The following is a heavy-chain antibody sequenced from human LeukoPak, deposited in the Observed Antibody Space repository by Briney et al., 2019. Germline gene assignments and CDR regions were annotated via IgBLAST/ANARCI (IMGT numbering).Heavy chain of an antibody. V-gene: IGHV4-4*07. CDR2: IYYSGST. J-gene: IGHJ5*02. Sequence: SETLSLTCTVSGGSISSYYWGWIRQPAGKGLEWIGSIYYSGSTYYNPSLKSRVTISVDTSKNQFSLKLSSVTAADTAVYYCARASYNWFDPWGQGTLVTVSS. CDR3: ARASYNWFDP. CDR1: GGSISSYY.